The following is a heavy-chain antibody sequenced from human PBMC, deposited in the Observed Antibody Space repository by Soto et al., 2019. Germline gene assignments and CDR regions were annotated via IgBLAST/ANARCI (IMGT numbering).Heavy chain of an antibody. CDR1: GFTFRSYA. V-gene: IGHV3-23*01. J-gene: IGHJ4*02. Sequence: EVQLLESGGGLVQPGGSLRLSCAASGFTFRSYAMSWVRQAPGKGLEWVSAISGSGGSTYYADSVKGRFTISRDNSKNTLYLQMNSLRAEDTAVYYCAKAYDFWSGPFDYWGQGTLVTVSS. CDR3: AKAYDFWSGPFDY. D-gene: IGHD3-3*01. CDR2: ISGSGGST.